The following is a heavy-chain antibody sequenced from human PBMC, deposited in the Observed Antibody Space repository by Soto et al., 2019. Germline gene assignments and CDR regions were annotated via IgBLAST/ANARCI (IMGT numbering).Heavy chain of an antibody. V-gene: IGHV3-66*01. Sequence: PGGSLRLSCAASGFTVSSNYMSWVRQAPGKGLEWVSFICSSSSTYYADSVKGRFTISRDNAKNSLYLQMNSLRDEDTAVYYCARGADYDSSGIRLNWFDPWGQGTLVTVSS. D-gene: IGHD3-22*01. CDR3: ARGADYDSSGIRLNWFDP. CDR2: ICSSSST. J-gene: IGHJ5*02. CDR1: GFTVSSNY.